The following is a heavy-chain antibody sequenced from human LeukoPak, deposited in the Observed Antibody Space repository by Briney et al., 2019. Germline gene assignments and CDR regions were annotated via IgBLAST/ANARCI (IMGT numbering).Heavy chain of an antibody. CDR2: ISSSSSYI. CDR1: GFTFSSYS. V-gene: IGHV3-21*01. CDR3: ARVPPSGLADY. J-gene: IGHJ4*02. Sequence: GGSLRLSCAASGFTFSSYSMNWVRQTPGKGLEWVSSISSSSSYIYYADSVKGRFTISRDNAKTSLYLQMNSLRAEDTAVYYCARVPPSGLADYWGQGTLVTASS. D-gene: IGHD1-14*01.